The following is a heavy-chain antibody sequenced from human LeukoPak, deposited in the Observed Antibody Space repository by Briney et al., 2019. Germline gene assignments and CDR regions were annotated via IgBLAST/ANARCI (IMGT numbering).Heavy chain of an antibody. J-gene: IGHJ4*02. D-gene: IGHD2-15*01. CDR3: AREEDGFDY. CDR2: IYYSGST. Sequence: PSETLSLTCTVSGGSISSYYWSWIRQPPGKGLEWIGYIYYSGSTNYNPSLKSRVTMSVDTSKNQFSLKLSSVTAADTAVYYCAREEDGFDYWGQGTLVTVSS. V-gene: IGHV4-59*12. CDR1: GGSISSYY.